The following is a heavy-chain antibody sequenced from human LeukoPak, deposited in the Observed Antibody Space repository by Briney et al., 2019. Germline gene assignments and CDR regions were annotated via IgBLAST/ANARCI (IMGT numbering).Heavy chain of an antibody. V-gene: IGHV3-30*03. J-gene: IGHJ3*02. CDR2: ISSGGTDK. CDR1: GFTLNKYG. CDR3: ARGPFTYYYDSNGSSDVFDI. D-gene: IGHD3-22*01. Sequence: GGSLRLSCAASGFTLNKYGMHWVRQAPGKGLEWVAVISSGGTDKYYADSVKGRFTISRDNSKNTLYLQMNSLRAEDTAVYYSARGPFTYYYDSNGSSDVFDIWGQGTMVTVSS.